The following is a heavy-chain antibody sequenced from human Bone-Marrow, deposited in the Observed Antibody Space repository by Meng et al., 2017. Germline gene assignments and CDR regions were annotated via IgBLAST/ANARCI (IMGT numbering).Heavy chain of an antibody. CDR1: GGPFSSYA. Sequence: QVRPVQDGAEVKKPGSSVKVSWKASGGPFSSYAISWVRQAPGQGLEWMGGIIPIFGTANYAQKFQGRVTITADESTSTAYMELSSLRSEDTAVYYCAIGDGYNYKDYWGQGTLVTVSS. CDR2: IIPIFGTA. J-gene: IGHJ4*02. D-gene: IGHD5-24*01. V-gene: IGHV1-69*01. CDR3: AIGDGYNYKDY.